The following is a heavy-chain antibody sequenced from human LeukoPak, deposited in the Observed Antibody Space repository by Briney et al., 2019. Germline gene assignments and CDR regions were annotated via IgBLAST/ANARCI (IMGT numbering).Heavy chain of an antibody. CDR2: ISSSSSYI. D-gene: IGHD3-22*01. J-gene: IGHJ1*01. CDR3: ARSDPQYYYDSSGYSYPLEFFQH. Sequence: GVSLRLSCAASGFTFSSYSMNWVRQAPGKGLEWVSSISSSSSYIYYADSVKGRFTISRDNAKNSLYLQMNSLRGEDTAVYYCARSDPQYYYDSSGYSYPLEFFQHWGQGTLVTVSS. V-gene: IGHV3-21*01. CDR1: GFTFSSYS.